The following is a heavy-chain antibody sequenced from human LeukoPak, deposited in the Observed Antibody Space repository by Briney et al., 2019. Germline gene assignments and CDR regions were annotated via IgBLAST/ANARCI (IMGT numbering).Heavy chain of an antibody. D-gene: IGHD1-26*01. CDR2: ISSSGRS. J-gene: IGHJ4*02. Sequence: SETLSLTCSVSGGSISSDYWSWVRQPPGKELEWIGYISSSGRSDHNPSLKSRVTISVDTSKNQFSLKLSSVTAADTAVYYCARVPGRSYSGSYPLDYWGQGTLVTVSS. CDR1: GGSISSDY. V-gene: IGHV4-59*12. CDR3: ARVPGRSYSGSYPLDY.